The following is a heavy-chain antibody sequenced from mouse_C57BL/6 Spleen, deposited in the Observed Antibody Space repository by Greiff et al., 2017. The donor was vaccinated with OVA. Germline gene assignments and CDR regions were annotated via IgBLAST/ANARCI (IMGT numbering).Heavy chain of an antibody. Sequence: EVQGVESGGGLVKPGGSLKLSCAASGFTFSDYGMHWVRQAPEQGLEWVAYISSGSSTIYYADTVKGRFTISRDNAKNTLFLQMNSLRSEDTAMYYCSRRGAQATYYFDYWGQGTTLTVSS. CDR2: ISSGSSTI. D-gene: IGHD3-2*02. CDR3: SRRGAQATYYFDY. J-gene: IGHJ2*01. CDR1: GFTFSDYG. V-gene: IGHV5-17*01.